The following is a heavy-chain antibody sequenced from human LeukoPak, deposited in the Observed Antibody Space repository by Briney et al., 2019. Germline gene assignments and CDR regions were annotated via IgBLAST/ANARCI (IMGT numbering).Heavy chain of an antibody. J-gene: IGHJ5*02. CDR1: GFTFSSYW. CDR3: ASGPSSGYHYTLGS. Sequence: GGSLRLSCAASGFTFSSYWMHWVRQAPGKGLVWVSRINSDGSSTTYADSVKGRFTISRDNAKNTLYLQVNSLRAEDTAVYYCASGPSSGYHYTLGSWGQGTLVTVSS. CDR2: INSDGSST. D-gene: IGHD3-22*01. V-gene: IGHV3-74*01.